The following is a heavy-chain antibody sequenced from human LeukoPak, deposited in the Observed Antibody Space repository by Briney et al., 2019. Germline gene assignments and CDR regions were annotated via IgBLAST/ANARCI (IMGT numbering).Heavy chain of an antibody. J-gene: IGHJ4*02. CDR1: GFTFSSYS. V-gene: IGHV3-48*01. CDR2: ISSSSSTI. D-gene: IGHD3-9*01. Sequence: PGGSLRPSCAASGFTFSSYSMNWVRQAPGKGLEWVSYISSSSSTIYYADSVKGRFTISRDNAKNSLYLQMNSLRAEDTAVYYCARDTKEAGYYSSSFFDYWGQGTLVTVSS. CDR3: ARDTKEAGYYSSSFFDY.